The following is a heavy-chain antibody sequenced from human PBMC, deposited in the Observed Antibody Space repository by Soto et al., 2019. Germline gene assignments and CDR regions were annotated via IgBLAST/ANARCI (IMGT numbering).Heavy chain of an antibody. D-gene: IGHD3-10*01. Sequence: SETLSLTCAVYGGSFSGYYWSWIRQPPGKGLEWIGEINHSGSTNYNPSLKSRVTISVDTSRNQFSLKLSSVTAADTAVYYCARGAATVRGVIGFDYWGQGTLVTVSS. CDR2: INHSGST. V-gene: IGHV4-34*01. CDR3: ARGAATVRGVIGFDY. J-gene: IGHJ4*02. CDR1: GGSFSGYY.